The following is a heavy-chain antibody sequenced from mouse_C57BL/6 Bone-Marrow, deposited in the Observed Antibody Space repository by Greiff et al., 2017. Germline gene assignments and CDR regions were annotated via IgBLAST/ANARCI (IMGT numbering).Heavy chain of an antibody. CDR2: IDPEDGET. Sequence: VQLKQSGAELVKPGASVKLSCTASGFNIKDYYMHWVKQRTEQGLEWIGRIDPEDGETKYAPKLQGKATITADTSSNTAYLQLSSLTSEDAAVYYCARPGDSWFAYWGQGTLVTVSA. V-gene: IGHV14-2*01. CDR3: ARPGDSWFAY. CDR1: GFNIKDYY. D-gene: IGHD4-1*01. J-gene: IGHJ3*01.